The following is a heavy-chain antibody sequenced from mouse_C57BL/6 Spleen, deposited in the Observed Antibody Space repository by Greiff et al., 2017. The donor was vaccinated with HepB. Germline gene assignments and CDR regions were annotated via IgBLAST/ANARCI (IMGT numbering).Heavy chain of an antibody. Sequence: EVQLVESGGGLVKPGGSLKLSCAASGFTFSSYAMSWVRQTPEKRLEWVATISDGGSYTYYPDNVKGRFPISRDNAKNNLYLQMSHLKSEDTAMYYCARGGSQSWFAYWGQGTLVTVSA. CDR1: GFTFSSYA. CDR3: ARGGSQSWFAY. V-gene: IGHV5-4*01. J-gene: IGHJ3*01. CDR2: ISDGGSYT. D-gene: IGHD1-1*01.